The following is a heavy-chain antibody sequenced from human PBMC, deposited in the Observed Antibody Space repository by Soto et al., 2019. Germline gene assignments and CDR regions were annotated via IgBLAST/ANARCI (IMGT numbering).Heavy chain of an antibody. CDR2: ISYDGSNK. Sequence: PGGSLRLSCAASGFTFSSYAMHWVRQAPGKGLEWVAVISYDGSNKYYADSVKGRFTISRDNSKNTLYLQMNSLRAEDTAVYYCARDLKGAAAGPDEHYYYYYGMDVWGQGTTVTAP. J-gene: IGHJ6*02. V-gene: IGHV3-30-3*01. CDR3: ARDLKGAAAGPDEHYYYYYGMDV. CDR1: GFTFSSYA. D-gene: IGHD6-13*01.